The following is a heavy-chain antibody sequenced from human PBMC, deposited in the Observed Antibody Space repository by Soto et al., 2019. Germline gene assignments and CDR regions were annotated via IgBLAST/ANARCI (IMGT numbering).Heavy chain of an antibody. CDR2: IYYSGST. CDR1: GGSISSSSYY. Sequence: SETLSLTCTVSGGSISSSSYYWGWIRQPPGKGLEWIGSIYYSGSTYYNPSLKSRVTISVDTSKNQFSLKLSSVTAADTAVYYCARSGYYGSGSYYNPYYYGMDVWGQGTTVTVSS. CDR3: ARSGYYGSGSYYNPYYYGMDV. V-gene: IGHV4-39*01. D-gene: IGHD3-10*01. J-gene: IGHJ6*02.